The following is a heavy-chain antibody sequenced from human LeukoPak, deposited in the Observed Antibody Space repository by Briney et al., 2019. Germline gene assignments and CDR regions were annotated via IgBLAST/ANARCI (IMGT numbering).Heavy chain of an antibody. J-gene: IGHJ5*02. CDR3: ARHVVTAIHDWFDP. CDR2: IYYSGST. V-gene: IGHV4-59*08. Sequence: SETLSLTCTVSGGSISSYYWSWIRQPPGKGLEWIGYIYYSGSTNYNPSLKSRVTISVDTSKNQFSLKLSSVTAADTVVYYCARHVVTAIHDWFDPWGQGTLVTVSS. CDR1: GGSISSYY. D-gene: IGHD2-21*02.